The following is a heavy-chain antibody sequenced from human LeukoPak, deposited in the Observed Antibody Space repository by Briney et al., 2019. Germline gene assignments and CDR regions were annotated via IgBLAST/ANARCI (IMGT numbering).Heavy chain of an antibody. J-gene: IGHJ4*02. CDR3: ARASYSYDINGWVPFDY. CDR2: IYTSGST. CDR1: GNSISGGDNY. Sequence: SQTLSLTCTVSGNSISGGDNYWSWIRQPAGNGLEWIGRIYTSGSTNYNPSLKSRVTISGDTSKNQFSLRLSSVTAADTAVYYCARASYSYDINGWVPFDYWGQGTLVTVSS. V-gene: IGHV4-61*02. D-gene: IGHD3-22*01.